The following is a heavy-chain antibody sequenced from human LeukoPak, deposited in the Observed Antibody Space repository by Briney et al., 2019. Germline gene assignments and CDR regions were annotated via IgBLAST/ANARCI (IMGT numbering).Heavy chain of an antibody. V-gene: IGHV4-59*11. CDR2: IYYSGST. J-gene: IGHJ4*02. Sequence: PSETLSLTCTVSGGSISSHYWSWIRQPPGKGLEWIGYIYYSGSTNYNPSLKSRVTISVDTSKNQFSLKLSSVTAADTAVYYCASIVKDCSGGSCYGFYYFDYWGQGTLVTVSS. CDR3: ASIVKDCSGGSCYGFYYFDY. D-gene: IGHD2-15*01. CDR1: GGSISSHY.